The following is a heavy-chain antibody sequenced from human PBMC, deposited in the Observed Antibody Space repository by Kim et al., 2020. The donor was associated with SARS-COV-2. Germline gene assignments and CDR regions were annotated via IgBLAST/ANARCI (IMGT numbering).Heavy chain of an antibody. D-gene: IGHD3-22*01. CDR3: AKDRITMIVD. CDR2: ISYDGSNK. Sequence: GGSLRLSCAASGFTFSSYGMHWVRQAPGKGLEWVAVISYDGSNKYYADSVKGRFTISRDNSKNTLYLQMNSLRAEDTAVYYCAKDRITMIVDWGQGTLVTVSS. J-gene: IGHJ4*02. V-gene: IGHV3-30*18. CDR1: GFTFSSYG.